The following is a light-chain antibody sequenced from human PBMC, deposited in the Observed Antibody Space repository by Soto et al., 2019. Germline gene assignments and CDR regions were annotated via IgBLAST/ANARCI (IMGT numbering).Light chain of an antibody. CDR2: WAS. CDR3: QHYYSPPLT. V-gene: IGKV4-1*01. CDR1: QSVLYSSNNKNY. J-gene: IGKJ4*01. Sequence: DIVMTQSPDSLAVSLGERATINCKSSQSVLYSSNNKNYLAWYQQKPGQPPKLLIHWASTRKSGVPDRFSGSGSGTDFTLTISSLQAEDVAVYYCQHYYSPPLTFGGGTKVEIK.